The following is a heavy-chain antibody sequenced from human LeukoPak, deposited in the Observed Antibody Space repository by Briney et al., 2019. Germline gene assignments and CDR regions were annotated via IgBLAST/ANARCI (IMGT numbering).Heavy chain of an antibody. J-gene: IGHJ4*02. V-gene: IGHV3-53*01. D-gene: IGHD1-26*01. Sequence: GGSLRLSCAASGFTVRNTYMTWVRQAPGKGLEWVSVIYSGGKTYYADSVKGRFTTSRDNSKNTLFLQMNSLRAEDTAVYFCARGGSVGSYYYFDYWGQGTLVTVSS. CDR1: GFTVRNTY. CDR3: ARGGSVGSYYYFDY. CDR2: IYSGGKT.